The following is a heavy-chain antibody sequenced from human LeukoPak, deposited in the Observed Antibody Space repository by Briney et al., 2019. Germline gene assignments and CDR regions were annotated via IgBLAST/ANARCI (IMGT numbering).Heavy chain of an antibody. V-gene: IGHV3-30-3*01. J-gene: IGHJ4*02. Sequence: GGSLRLSCAASGFTFSSYAMHWVRQAPGKGLEWVAVISYDGSNKYYADSVKGRFTISRDNSKNTLYLQMNSLRAEDTAVYYCARDYYDSSGYLDYWGQGTLVTVSS. CDR1: GFTFSSYA. D-gene: IGHD3-22*01. CDR3: ARDYYDSSGYLDY. CDR2: ISYDGSNK.